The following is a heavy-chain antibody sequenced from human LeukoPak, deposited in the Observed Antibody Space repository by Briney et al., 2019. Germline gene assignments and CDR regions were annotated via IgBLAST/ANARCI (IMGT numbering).Heavy chain of an antibody. Sequence: PSETLSLTCAVSGGSISSTNWWSWVRQPPGKGLEWIGESYHSGTTNYNPSLKSRATISVDKSKNQFSLKLSSVTAADTAVYYCAREDGYYFDYWGQGILVTVSS. J-gene: IGHJ4*02. CDR3: AREDGYYFDY. D-gene: IGHD5-24*01. V-gene: IGHV4-4*02. CDR2: SYHSGTT. CDR1: GGSISSTNW.